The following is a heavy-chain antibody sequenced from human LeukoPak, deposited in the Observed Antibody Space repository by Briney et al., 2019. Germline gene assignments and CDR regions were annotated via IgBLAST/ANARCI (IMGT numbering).Heavy chain of an antibody. Sequence: ASETLSPTCTVSGASIISATYYWGWIRQPPGKGLEWTGSIYYSGSTYYSPSLKSRVAMSVDTSTNRFSLQLIFGTAAVTALEYCASNFYASSGYYLDDFFFDFWGQGTLVTVSS. CDR3: ASNFYASSGYYLDDFFFDF. V-gene: IGHV4-39*07. CDR1: GASIISATYY. CDR2: IYYSGST. J-gene: IGHJ4*02. D-gene: IGHD3-22*01.